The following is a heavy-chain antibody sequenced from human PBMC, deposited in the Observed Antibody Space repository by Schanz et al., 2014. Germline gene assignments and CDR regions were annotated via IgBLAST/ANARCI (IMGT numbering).Heavy chain of an antibody. CDR1: EFTFSTDA. J-gene: IGHJ4*02. Sequence: VQLVESGGGLVQPGGSLRLSCAASEFTFSTDAMSWVRQAPGKGLVWVSRINGDGSNTNYADSVKGRFTISRDNSKNLLYLQMNSLRAEDTAVYYCARKVVATIGGYYDNWGQGTLVIVSS. CDR2: INGDGSNT. D-gene: IGHD5-12*01. V-gene: IGHV3-23*04. CDR3: ARKVVATIGGYYDN.